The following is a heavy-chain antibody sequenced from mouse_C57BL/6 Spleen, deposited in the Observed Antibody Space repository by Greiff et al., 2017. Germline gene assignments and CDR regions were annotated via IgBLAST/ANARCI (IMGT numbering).Heavy chain of an antibody. J-gene: IGHJ1*03. CDR3: ARGVLLRSDWYFDV. D-gene: IGHD1-1*01. CDR1: GYTFTGYW. Sequence: VQLQQSGAELMQPGASVKLSCKATGYTFTGYWIEWVKQRPGHGLEWIGEILPGSGSTNYNEKFKGQATFTADPSSNTAYMQLSSLTTEDSAIYYWARGVLLRSDWYFDVWGTGTTVTVAS. V-gene: IGHV1-9*01. CDR2: ILPGSGST.